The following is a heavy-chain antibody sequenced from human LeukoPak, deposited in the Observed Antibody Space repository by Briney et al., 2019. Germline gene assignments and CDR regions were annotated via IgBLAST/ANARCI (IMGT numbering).Heavy chain of an antibody. J-gene: IGHJ5*02. CDR1: GGSISSYY. CDR2: IYYSGST. V-gene: IGHV4-59*01. CDR3: ARAGQYCSSTSCYFWFDP. D-gene: IGHD2-2*01. Sequence: SETLSLTCTVSGGSISSYYWSWIRQPPGKGLEWIGYIYYSGSTNYNPSLKSRVTISVDTSKNQFSLKLSSVTAADTAVYYCARAGQYCSSTSCYFWFDPWGQGTLVTVSS.